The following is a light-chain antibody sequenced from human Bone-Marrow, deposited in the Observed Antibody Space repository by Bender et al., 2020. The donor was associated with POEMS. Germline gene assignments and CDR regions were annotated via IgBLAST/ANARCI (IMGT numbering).Light chain of an antibody. CDR2: EGT. V-gene: IGLV2-23*01. Sequence: QSALTQPASVSGSPGQSITISCTATSSDVETYNLVSWYQQHPGKAPKLIIYEGTKRPSGVSNRFSGSKFGNTASLTISGLQAEDEADYYCSSYERGGWVFGGGTKVTVL. J-gene: IGLJ3*02. CDR1: SSDVETYNL. CDR3: SSYERGGWV.